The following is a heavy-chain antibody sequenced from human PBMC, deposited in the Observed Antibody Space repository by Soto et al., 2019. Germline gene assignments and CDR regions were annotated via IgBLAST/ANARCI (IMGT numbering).Heavy chain of an antibody. CDR1: GFPFSSYA. CDR2: VSGSGSST. V-gene: IGHV3-23*01. J-gene: IGHJ4*02. D-gene: IGHD3-10*01. CDR3: AKDCFLRIISCHERFDD. Sequence: GGSLRLSCAASGFPFSSYAMTWVRQAPGKGLEWVSGVSGSGSSTFHADSVKGRFTISRDSSKNTLYLQMNSLRAEDTAVYYCAKDCFLRIISCHERFDDWGQRTLVTVSS.